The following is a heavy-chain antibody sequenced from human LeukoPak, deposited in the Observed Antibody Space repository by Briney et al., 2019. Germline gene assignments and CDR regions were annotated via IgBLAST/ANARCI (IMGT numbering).Heavy chain of an antibody. J-gene: IGHJ4*02. CDR3: ARDPVGGSTIFDY. Sequence: SQTLTLTCAISGDSVSSNSAAWNWIRQSPSRGLEWLGRTYYRSKWYYDYAVAVKSRISINPDTSKNQFSLQLSSVTPEDTAVYYCARDPVGGSTIFDYWGQGTLVTVSS. CDR2: TYYRSKWYY. CDR1: GDSVSSNSAA. D-gene: IGHD1-26*01. V-gene: IGHV6-1*01.